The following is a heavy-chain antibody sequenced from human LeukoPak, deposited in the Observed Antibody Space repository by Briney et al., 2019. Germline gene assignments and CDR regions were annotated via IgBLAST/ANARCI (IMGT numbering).Heavy chain of an antibody. D-gene: IGHD4-17*01. V-gene: IGHV6-1*01. CDR1: GDSVSSNSAA. CDR2: TYYRSKWYN. J-gene: IGHJ4*02. CDR3: AGYYGGKGMFADRLDDY. Sequence: TSQTLSLTCAISGDSVSSNSAAWNWIRQSPSRGLEWLGRTYYRSKWYNDYAVSVKSRITINPDTSKNQFSLKLSSVTAADTAVYYCAGYYGGKGMFADRLDDYWGQGTLVTVSS.